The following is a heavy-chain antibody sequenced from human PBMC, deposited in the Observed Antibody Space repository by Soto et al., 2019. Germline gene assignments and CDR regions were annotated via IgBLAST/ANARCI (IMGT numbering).Heavy chain of an antibody. V-gene: IGHV6-1*01. J-gene: IGHJ4*02. CDR3: ARDPVWFGESLPYFDY. Sequence: SPTLSLTCAISGDSVSSNSAAWNWIRQSPSRGLEWLGRTYYRSKWYNDYAVSVKSRITINPDTSKNQFSLQLNSVTPEDTAVYYCARDPVWFGESLPYFDYWGQGTLVTVSS. D-gene: IGHD3-10*01. CDR2: TYYRSKWYN. CDR1: GDSVSSNSAA.